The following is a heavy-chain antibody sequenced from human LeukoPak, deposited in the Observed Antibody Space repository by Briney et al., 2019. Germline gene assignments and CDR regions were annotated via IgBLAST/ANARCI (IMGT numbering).Heavy chain of an antibody. CDR2: ISGSGGST. CDR1: GFTFSSYA. D-gene: IGHD6-19*01. J-gene: IGHJ3*02. Sequence: GGSLRLSRAASGFTFSSYAMSWVRQAPGKGLEWVSAISGSGGSTYYADSVKGRFTISRDNSKNTLYLQMNSLRAEDTAVYYCAKRMAVAGHAFDIWGQGTMVTVSS. CDR3: AKRMAVAGHAFDI. V-gene: IGHV3-23*01.